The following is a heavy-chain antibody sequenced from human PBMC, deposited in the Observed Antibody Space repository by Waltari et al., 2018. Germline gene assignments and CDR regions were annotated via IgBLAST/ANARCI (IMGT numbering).Heavy chain of an antibody. D-gene: IGHD5-12*01. CDR2: ISSTTTT. CDR3: ARGRNGYIQDVFDI. J-gene: IGHJ3*02. Sequence: EVHLVASGGGLVQPGESLRLSCAASGFTFSPYNMNWVRQAPGKGLEWVSYISSTTTTYYADYVKGRITISRDNAKNALYLQMNSLRAEDTALYYCARGRNGYIQDVFDIWGQGTMVSVSS. CDR1: GFTFSPYN. V-gene: IGHV3-48*01.